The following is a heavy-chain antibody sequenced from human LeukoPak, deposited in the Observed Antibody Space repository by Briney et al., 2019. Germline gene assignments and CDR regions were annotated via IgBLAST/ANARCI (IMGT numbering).Heavy chain of an antibody. J-gene: IGHJ4*02. CDR1: GFTFSSYA. V-gene: IGHV3-23*01. Sequence: PGGSLRLSCAASGFTFSSYAMSWVRQAPGKGLEWVSAISGSGGSTYYADSVKGRFTISRDNSKNTLYLQMNSLRAEDTAVYYCARDLLLTRSRFDYWGQGTLVTVSS. CDR3: ARDLLLTRSRFDY. CDR2: ISGSGGST. D-gene: IGHD2-15*01.